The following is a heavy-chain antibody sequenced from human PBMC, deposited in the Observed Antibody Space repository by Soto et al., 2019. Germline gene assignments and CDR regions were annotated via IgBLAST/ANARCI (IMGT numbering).Heavy chain of an antibody. V-gene: IGHV1-69*01. CDR1: GGTFSSHS. CDR3: STSVYCSTTRCYYYYGLDV. J-gene: IGHJ6*02. Sequence: QVQLVQSGAEVKKPGSSVKVSCKVSGGTFSSHSINWARQAPGQGPEWMGGIIPIYGTENYAQKFQSRVTITADESTSTAYMELSSLTSEDTALYYFSTSVYCSTTRCYYYYGLDVWGQGTTVIVSS. CDR2: IIPIYGTE. D-gene: IGHD2-2*01.